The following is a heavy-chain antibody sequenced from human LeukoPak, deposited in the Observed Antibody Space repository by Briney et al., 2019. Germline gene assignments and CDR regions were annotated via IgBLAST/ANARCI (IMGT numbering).Heavy chain of an antibody. Sequence: AASVKVSCKASGYTFTVYYIHWVRQAAGHGLGWVGWINPNTGTTNYAPRFQGRVTMTTDTSVTTAYLELKRLTPDDTAVYYCAKPLGGDRAAIGTSDAFQFWGQGTIITVSS. D-gene: IGHD3-16*01. CDR1: GYTFTVYY. CDR3: AKPLGGDRAAIGTSDAFQF. J-gene: IGHJ3*01. CDR2: INPNTGTT. V-gene: IGHV1-2*07.